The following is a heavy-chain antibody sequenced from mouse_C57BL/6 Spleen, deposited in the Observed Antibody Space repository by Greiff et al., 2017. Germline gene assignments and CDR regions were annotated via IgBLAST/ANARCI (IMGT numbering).Heavy chain of an antibody. CDR3: ARARGRGYWYFDV. J-gene: IGHJ1*03. CDR2: INPNNGGT. Sequence: EVQLQQSGPELVKPGASVKISCKASGYTFTDYYMNWVKQSHGKSLEWIGDINPNNGGTSYNQKFKGKATLTVDKSSSTAYMELRSLTSEDSAVYYCARARGRGYWYFDVWGTGTTVTVSS. CDR1: GYTFTDYY. D-gene: IGHD3-3*01. V-gene: IGHV1-26*01.